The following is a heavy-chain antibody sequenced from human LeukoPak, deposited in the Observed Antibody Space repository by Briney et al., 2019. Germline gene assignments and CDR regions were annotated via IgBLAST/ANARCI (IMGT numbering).Heavy chain of an antibody. V-gene: IGHV1-69*04. D-gene: IGHD4-23*01. Sequence: SVKVSCKASGGTFSSYAISWVRQAPGQGLEWMGRIIPILGIANYAQKFQGRVTITADKSTSTAYMELSSLRSEDTAVYYCARGLRRSATVVTPSDYWGQGTLVTVSS. J-gene: IGHJ4*02. CDR2: IIPILGIA. CDR3: ARGLRRSATVVTPSDY. CDR1: GGTFSSYA.